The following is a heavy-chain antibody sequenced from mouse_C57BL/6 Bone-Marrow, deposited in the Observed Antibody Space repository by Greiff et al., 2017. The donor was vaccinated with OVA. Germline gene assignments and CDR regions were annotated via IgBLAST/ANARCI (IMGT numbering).Heavy chain of an antibody. CDR2: INPNNGGT. CDR3: ARRVITNYAMDY. D-gene: IGHD1-1*01. V-gene: IGHV1-18*01. Sequence: VQLQQSGPELVKPGASVKIPCKASGYTFTDYNMDWVKQSHGKSLEWIGDINPNNGGTIYNQKFKGKATLTVDKSSSTAYMELRSLTSEDTAVYYCARRVITNYAMDYWGQGTSVTVSS. CDR1: GYTFTDYN. J-gene: IGHJ4*01.